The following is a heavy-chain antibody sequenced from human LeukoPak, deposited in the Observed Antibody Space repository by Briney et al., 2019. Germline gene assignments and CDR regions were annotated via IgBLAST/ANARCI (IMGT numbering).Heavy chain of an antibody. D-gene: IGHD2-2*01. CDR1: GLTFTDFW. V-gene: IGHV3-7*01. CDR3: SGRDSSRSPRAY. J-gene: IGHJ4*02. CDR2: INPYGTEK. Sequence: GGSLRLSCAASGLTFTDFWMNWVRLAPGRGLEWLANINPYGTEKYYVDSVKGRFAISRDNAKNEVYLEMNSLRAEDTGVYYCSGRDSSRSPRAYWGQGVLVSVSS.